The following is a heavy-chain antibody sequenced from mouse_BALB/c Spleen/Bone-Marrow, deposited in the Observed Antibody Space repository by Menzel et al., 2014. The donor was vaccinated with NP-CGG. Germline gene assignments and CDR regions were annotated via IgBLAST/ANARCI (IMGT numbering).Heavy chain of an antibody. J-gene: IGHJ2*01. V-gene: IGHV1S137*01. Sequence: VQLQESGAELVRPGVSVKISCKGSGYTFTDYAMHWVKQSHAKSLEWIGVISTYYGDATYNQKFEGKATMTVDKSSSTAYMELARLTSEDSAIYYCARDLDYWGQGTTLTVSS. CDR2: ISTYYGDA. CDR1: GYTFTDYA. CDR3: ARDLDY.